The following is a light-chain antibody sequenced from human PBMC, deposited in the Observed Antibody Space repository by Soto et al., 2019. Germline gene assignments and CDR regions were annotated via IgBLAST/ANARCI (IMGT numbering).Light chain of an antibody. V-gene: IGKV1-5*01. CDR3: QQYNSYST. CDR2: DAS. J-gene: IGKJ1*01. Sequence: DIQMTQSPSTLSASVGDIVTITCRASQSISSWLAWYQQKPGKAPNLLIYDASSLESGVPSRFGGSGSGTEFTLTISSLQPDDFATYYCQQYNSYSTFGQGTKVDIK. CDR1: QSISSW.